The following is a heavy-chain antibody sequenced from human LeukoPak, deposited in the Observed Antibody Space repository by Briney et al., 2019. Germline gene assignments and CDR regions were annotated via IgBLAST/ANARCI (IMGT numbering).Heavy chain of an antibody. CDR1: GGSISSSTYY. V-gene: IGHV4-39*01. CDR3: ASTSGSYDYFDY. D-gene: IGHD1-26*01. J-gene: IGHJ4*02. Sequence: PSETLSLTCTVSGGSISSSTYYWGWIRQPPGKGLEWIGSIYYSGSTYYNPSLKSRVTISVDTSKNQFSLKLSSVTAADTAVYYCASTSGSYDYFDYWGQGTLVTVSS. CDR2: IYYSGST.